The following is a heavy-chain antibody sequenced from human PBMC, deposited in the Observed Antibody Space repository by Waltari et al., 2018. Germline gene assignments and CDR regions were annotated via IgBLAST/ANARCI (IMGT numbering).Heavy chain of an antibody. CDR2: MSGSGFI. D-gene: IGHD6-13*01. V-gene: IGHV3-23*01. J-gene: IGHJ6*04. CDR1: EFTSSTNP. CDR3: AKDEGSRIAPTFGMDV. Sequence: QILESGGGCIQSGGCLRLPCAVSEFTSSTNPETWVRQAPGMGLEWIALMSGSGFIHYGDPVKGRVIISRNTSKNTVYLEMYRLRVEDTAIYFCAKDEGSRIAPTFGMDVWGEGTTVTVSS.